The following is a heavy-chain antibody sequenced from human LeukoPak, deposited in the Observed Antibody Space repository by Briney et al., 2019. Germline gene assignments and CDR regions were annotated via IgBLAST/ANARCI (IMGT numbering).Heavy chain of an antibody. D-gene: IGHD3-22*01. J-gene: IGHJ4*02. Sequence: SETLSLTCAVSGYSISSSNWWGWIRQPPGRGLEWIGYIYYSGSTYYNPSLKSRVTMSVDTSKNQFSLKLSSATAVDTAVYYCARTTSDYYDSSGYPSLFDYWGQGTLVTVSS. CDR1: GYSISSSNW. CDR2: IYYSGST. CDR3: ARTTSDYYDSSGYPSLFDY. V-gene: IGHV4-28*01.